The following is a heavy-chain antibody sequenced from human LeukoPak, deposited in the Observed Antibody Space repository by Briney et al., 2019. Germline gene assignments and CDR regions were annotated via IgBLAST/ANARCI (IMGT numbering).Heavy chain of an antibody. CDR2: INPNSGGT. D-gene: IGHD2-21*02. V-gene: IGHV1-2*02. CDR3: ARALAYCGGDCYFDY. Sequence: ASVKVSRKASGYTFTGYYMHWVRQAPGQGLEWMGWINPNSGGTNYAQKFQGRVTMTRDTSISTAYMELSRLRSDDTAVYYCARALAYCGGDCYFDYWGQGTLVTVSS. CDR1: GYTFTGYY. J-gene: IGHJ4*02.